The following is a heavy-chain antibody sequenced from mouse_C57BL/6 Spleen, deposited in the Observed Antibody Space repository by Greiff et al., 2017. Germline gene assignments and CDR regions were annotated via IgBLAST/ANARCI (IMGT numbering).Heavy chain of an antibody. D-gene: IGHD2-4*01. CDR3: AREGLRRSLDY. Sequence: EVQGVESGPGMVKPSQSLSLTCTVTGYSITSGYDWHWIRHFPGNKLEWMGYISYSGSTNYNPSLKSRISITHDTSKNHFFLKLNSVTTEDTATYYCAREGLRRSLDYWGQGTTLTVSS. J-gene: IGHJ2*01. CDR1: GYSITSGYD. CDR2: ISYSGST. V-gene: IGHV3-1*01.